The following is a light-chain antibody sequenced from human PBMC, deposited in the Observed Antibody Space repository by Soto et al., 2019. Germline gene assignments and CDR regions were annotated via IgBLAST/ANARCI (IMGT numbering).Light chain of an antibody. V-gene: IGKV3-20*01. J-gene: IGKJ2*01. CDR1: QSVSSTY. CDR3: QQYDSSPYT. CDR2: AAS. Sequence: EIVLTQSPGTLSLSPGERATLSCRASQSVSSTYFAWYQQKPGQAPRLLIYAASSRETRIPDTFSGSGSGTDFTLTISRLEPEDFAVYYCQQYDSSPYTFGQGTKLEIK.